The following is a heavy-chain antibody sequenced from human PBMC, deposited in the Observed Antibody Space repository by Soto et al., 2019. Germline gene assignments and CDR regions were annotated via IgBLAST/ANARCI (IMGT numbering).Heavy chain of an antibody. CDR1: GGTFSNYG. CDR2: VIPMFGTA. V-gene: IGHV1-69*01. CDR3: ARDRTDTLEDRYYVTDV. D-gene: IGHD2-15*01. J-gene: IGHJ6*02. Sequence: QVQLVQSGAEVRKPGSSVKVSCKASGGTFSNYGLSWVRQAPGQGLEWMGGVIPMFGTANYAQKFQGRVTITADESTRTAYVDLSSLTSGDTAVYYCARDRTDTLEDRYYVTDVWGQGTTVIVSS.